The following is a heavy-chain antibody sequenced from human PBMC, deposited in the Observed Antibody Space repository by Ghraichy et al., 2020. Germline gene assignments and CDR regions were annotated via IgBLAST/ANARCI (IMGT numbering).Heavy chain of an antibody. J-gene: IGHJ6*02. D-gene: IGHD2-2*02. Sequence: LNISCAASGFTFDDYAMHWVRQAPGKGLEWVSGISWNSGSIGYADSVKGRFTISRDNAKNSLYLQMNSLRAEDTALYYCAKDMSAAIGEGYYYGMDVWGQGTTVTVSS. CDR2: ISWNSGSI. CDR3: AKDMSAAIGEGYYYGMDV. CDR1: GFTFDDYA. V-gene: IGHV3-9*01.